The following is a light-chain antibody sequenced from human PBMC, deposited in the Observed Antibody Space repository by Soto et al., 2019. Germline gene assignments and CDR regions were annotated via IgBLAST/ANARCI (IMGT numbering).Light chain of an antibody. CDR3: QQYDKYST. Sequence: IQMTQSPSTLSASVGDTFTITCRASQIISVSLSWYQQKPGKAPNLLIYDASTLQGGVPSRFSGSGSGTEFTLTVTSLQPEDFATYFCQQYDKYSTFGHGTKVDIK. V-gene: IGKV1-5*01. J-gene: IGKJ1*01. CDR1: QIISVS. CDR2: DAS.